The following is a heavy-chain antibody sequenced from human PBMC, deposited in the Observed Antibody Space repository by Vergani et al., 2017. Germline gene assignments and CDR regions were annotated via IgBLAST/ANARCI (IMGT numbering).Heavy chain of an antibody. J-gene: IGHJ4*02. CDR1: EYSFGNYW. Sequence: EVELVQSGPEMRKPRESLKISCKGSEYSFGNYWIGWVRQMPGKGLEWMGIIYPADSDTRYSPSFQGQVTISADKSISTAFLQWDSLKASDTALYYCARHTTYTDSWGQGTLVTVSS. D-gene: IGHD1-1*01. CDR3: ARHTTYTDS. V-gene: IGHV5-51*01. CDR2: IYPADSDT.